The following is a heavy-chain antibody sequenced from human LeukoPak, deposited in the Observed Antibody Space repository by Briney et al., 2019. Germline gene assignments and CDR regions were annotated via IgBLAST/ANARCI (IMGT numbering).Heavy chain of an antibody. V-gene: IGHV3-21*01. CDR2: ISTSNNYI. CDR1: LFTFSSYI. D-gene: IGHD1-26*01. Sequence: PGGGLRLSRAASLFTFSSYIMNWGRPAPRERVWWGSSISTSNNYIYSADSVNGRFTISRDNAKNSLYLQMNSVRAADTAVYNCAKDLSGSPRHFDYWGQGTLVTVSS. J-gene: IGHJ4*02. CDR3: AKDLSGSPRHFDY.